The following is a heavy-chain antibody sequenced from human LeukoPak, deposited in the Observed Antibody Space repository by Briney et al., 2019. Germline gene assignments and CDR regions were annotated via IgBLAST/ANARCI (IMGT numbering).Heavy chain of an antibody. V-gene: IGHV3-21*01. CDR1: GFTFSNAW. CDR2: ISSSSSYI. Sequence: GGSLRLSCAASGFTFSNAWMSWVRQAPGKGLEWVSSISSSSSYIYYADSVKGRFTISRDNAKNSLYLQMNSLRAEDTAVYYCARDVRIPGGSFDYWGQGTLVTVSS. J-gene: IGHJ4*02. D-gene: IGHD1-26*01. CDR3: ARDVRIPGGSFDY.